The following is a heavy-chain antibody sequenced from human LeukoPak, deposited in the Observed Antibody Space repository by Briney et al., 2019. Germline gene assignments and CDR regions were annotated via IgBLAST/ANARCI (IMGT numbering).Heavy chain of an antibody. CDR1: GFSVFSYS. J-gene: IGHJ4*02. D-gene: IGHD3-22*01. V-gene: IGHV3-48*01. Sequence: GGSLRLSCAASGFSVFSYSMNWVRQAPGKGLEWVAHVSRDGIRIYYADSVKGRFTISRDNVKNSLNLQMSRLRGEDSAVYYCARDQFDPLPGGQDSSGYGFDIWGQGTQVAVSS. CDR3: ARDQFDPLPGGQDSSGYGFDI. CDR2: VSRDGIRI.